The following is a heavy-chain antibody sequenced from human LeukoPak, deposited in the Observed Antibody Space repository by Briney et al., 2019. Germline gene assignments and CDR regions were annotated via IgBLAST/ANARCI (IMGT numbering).Heavy chain of an antibody. CDR2: ISGSGGST. CDR3: AKSVAGYCSTTSCAGLYYGLDV. V-gene: IGHV3-23*01. CDR1: GFTFSSYA. J-gene: IGHJ6*02. D-gene: IGHD2-2*01. Sequence: GGSLRLSCAASGFTFSSYAMSWVRQAPGKVLEWVSAISGSGGSTYYADSVKGRFTISRDNSENTLYLQMNSLRAEDTAVYYCAKSVAGYCSTTSCAGLYYGLDVWGQGTTVTVSS.